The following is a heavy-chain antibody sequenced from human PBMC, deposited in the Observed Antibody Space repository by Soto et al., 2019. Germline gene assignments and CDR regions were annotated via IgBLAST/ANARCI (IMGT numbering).Heavy chain of an antibody. V-gene: IGHV3-48*01. Sequence: EVQLVESGGGLVQPGGSLRLSCAASGFTFSTYNMNWVRQAPGKGLEWVSYIRGSGAIYYADSVQGRFTMSRDNAENSLYLQMNSLRAEDTAVYYCARDFLRGYGPDYWGQGTLVTVSS. D-gene: IGHD2-15*01. CDR2: IRGSGAI. CDR3: ARDFLRGYGPDY. CDR1: GFTFSTYN. J-gene: IGHJ4*02.